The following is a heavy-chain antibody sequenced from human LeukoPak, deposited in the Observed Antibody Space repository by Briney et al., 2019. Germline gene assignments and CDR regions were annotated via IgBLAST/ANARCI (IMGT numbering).Heavy chain of an antibody. J-gene: IGHJ4*02. CDR2: IKQDGGEK. D-gene: IGHD5-24*01. CDR1: GFNFSSYW. Sequence: GGSLRLSCAASGFNFSSYWMNWVRQAPGKGLEWVANIKQDGGEKYYVDSVRDRFTISRDNAKKSVILQMNSLRVEDTAVYYCARRGLQFNDYWGQGTLVTVSS. CDR3: ARRGLQFNDY. V-gene: IGHV3-7*03.